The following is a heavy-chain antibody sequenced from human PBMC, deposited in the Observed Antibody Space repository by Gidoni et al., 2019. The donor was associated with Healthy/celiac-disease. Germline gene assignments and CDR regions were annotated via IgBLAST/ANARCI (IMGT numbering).Heavy chain of an antibody. CDR3: ARPTYCSGGSCSDYYYYGMDV. J-gene: IGHJ6*02. D-gene: IGHD2-15*01. CDR1: GGTFSSYA. Sequence: QVQLVQSGAEVKKPGSSLKVSCKASGGTFSSYAISWVRQAPGQGLEWMGGITPIFGTANYAQKFQGRVTITADESTSTAYMELSSLRSEDTAVYYCARPTYCSGGSCSDYYYYGMDVWGQGTTVTVSS. V-gene: IGHV1-69*01. CDR2: ITPIFGTA.